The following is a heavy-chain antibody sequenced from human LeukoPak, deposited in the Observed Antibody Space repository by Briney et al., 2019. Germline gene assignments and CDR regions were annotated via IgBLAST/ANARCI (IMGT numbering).Heavy chain of an antibody. V-gene: IGHV4-30-4*01. CDR3: ARGHYNYGLGSYYFSS. D-gene: IGHD3-10*01. CDR2: IYYSGST. CDR1: GGSISIGDFY. Sequence: SETLSLTCIVSGGSISIGDFYWSWIRQPPGKELEWIGYIYYSGSTYSNPSLKSRVTISVDTSKNQFSLRLNSVTAADAAVYYCARGHYNYGLGSYYFSSWGQGTPVTVSS. J-gene: IGHJ4*02.